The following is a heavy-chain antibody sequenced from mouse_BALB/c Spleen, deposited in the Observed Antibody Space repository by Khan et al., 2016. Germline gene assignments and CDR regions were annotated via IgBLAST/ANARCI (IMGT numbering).Heavy chain of an antibody. V-gene: IGHV1-87*01. D-gene: IGHD1-1*01. J-gene: IGHJ3*01. CDR3: ARGGATGSPFAY. Sequence: QVRLQQSGAELARPGASVKLSCKASGYTFTSYWMQWVKQRTGQGLEWIGAIYPGDGATRYTQKFKGKATLTADKSSSTAYMQLSSLASEDSAVYYCARGGATGSPFAYWGQGTLVTVSS. CDR1: GYTFTSYW. CDR2: IYPGDGAT.